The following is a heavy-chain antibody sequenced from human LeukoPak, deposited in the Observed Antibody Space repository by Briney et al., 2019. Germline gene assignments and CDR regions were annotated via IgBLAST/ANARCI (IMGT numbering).Heavy chain of an antibody. V-gene: IGHV1-2*02. D-gene: IGHD5-12*01. CDR1: GYTFTNHY. Sequence: ASVKVSCKASGYTFTNHYIHWVRQAPGQGLEWMGGINPNSGDTNFAQKFQGRVTMARDTSISTDYMELCRLRSDDTAVYYCARDRYTGYGTFDFWGQGTLVTVSS. J-gene: IGHJ4*02. CDR2: INPNSGDT. CDR3: ARDRYTGYGTFDF.